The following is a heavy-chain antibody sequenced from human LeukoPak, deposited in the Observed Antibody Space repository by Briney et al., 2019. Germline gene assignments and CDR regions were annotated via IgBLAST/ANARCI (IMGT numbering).Heavy chain of an antibody. CDR1: GGSISSSTYY. CDR2: IYYGGST. D-gene: IGHD3-16*01. J-gene: IGHJ3*02. Sequence: SETLSLTCTVSGGSISSSTYYWGWIRQPPGKGLEWIGSIYYGGSTYYNPSLKSRVTISVDTSKNQFSLKLSSVTAADTAVYYCARPARGITSRLDAFDIWGQGTMITVSS. V-gene: IGHV4-39*01. CDR3: ARPARGITSRLDAFDI.